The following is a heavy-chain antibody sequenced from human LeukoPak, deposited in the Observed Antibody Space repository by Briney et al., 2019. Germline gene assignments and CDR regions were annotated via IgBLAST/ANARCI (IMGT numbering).Heavy chain of an antibody. CDR3: ARALGYCSSTSCYIDY. Sequence: GSLRLSCAASGFTFSSYAMSWIRQPPGKGLEWIGEINHSGSTNYNPSLKSRVTISVDTSKNQFSLKLSSVTAADTAVYYCARALGYCSSTSCYIDYWGQGTLVTVSS. CDR1: GFTFSSYA. CDR2: INHSGST. D-gene: IGHD2-2*02. V-gene: IGHV4-34*01. J-gene: IGHJ4*02.